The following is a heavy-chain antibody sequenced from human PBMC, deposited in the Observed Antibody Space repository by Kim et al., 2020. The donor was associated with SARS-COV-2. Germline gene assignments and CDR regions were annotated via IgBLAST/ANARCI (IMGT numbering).Heavy chain of an antibody. CDR1: GFTFSSYW. J-gene: IGHJ2*01. CDR2: IKQDGSEK. Sequence: GSLRLSCAASGFTFSSYWMSWVRQAPGKEMEWVANIKQDGSEKNYVDSVKGRFTISRDNTKNSLYLQMDSLRAEDTAVYHCARVAAGAGSFYWYFDLWG. CDR3: ARVAAGAGSFYWYFDL. D-gene: IGHD6-13*01. V-gene: IGHV3-7*01.